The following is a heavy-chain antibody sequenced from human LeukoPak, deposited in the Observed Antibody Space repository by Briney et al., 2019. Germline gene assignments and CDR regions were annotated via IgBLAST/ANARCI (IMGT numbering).Heavy chain of an antibody. Sequence: TGGSLRLSCAAPGFTFSSYAVSWVRQAPGKGLEWVSAISGSGGSTYYADSVKGRFTISRDNSKNTLYLQMNSLRAEDTAVYYCAKEVDTAMVFSHSNWFDPWGQGTLVTVSS. D-gene: IGHD5-18*01. CDR1: GFTFSSYA. V-gene: IGHV3-23*01. CDR2: ISGSGGST. CDR3: AKEVDTAMVFSHSNWFDP. J-gene: IGHJ5*02.